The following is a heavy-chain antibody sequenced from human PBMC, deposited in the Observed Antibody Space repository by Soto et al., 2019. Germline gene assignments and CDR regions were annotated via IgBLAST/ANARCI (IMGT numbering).Heavy chain of an antibody. V-gene: IGHV3-48*03. Sequence: GGSLSLSCEASGFSFSSFAMNWVRQAPGRGLEWVSYISDDGASIYYADSLKGRFTISRDNAKNSLSLQMNNLRAEDTAVYYCAREKSVQPWLHHLDHWGLGTLVTVAS. J-gene: IGHJ1*01. CDR3: AREKSVQPWLHHLDH. CDR2: ISDDGASI. D-gene: IGHD5-18*01. CDR1: GFSFSSFA.